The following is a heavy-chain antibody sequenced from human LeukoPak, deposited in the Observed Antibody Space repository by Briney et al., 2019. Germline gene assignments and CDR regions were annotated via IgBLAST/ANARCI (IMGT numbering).Heavy chain of an antibody. CDR2: ISAYNGNT. V-gene: IGHV1-18*01. CDR1: GYTFTSYG. D-gene: IGHD3-3*01. Sequence: ASVKVSCKASGYTFTSYGISWVRQAPGQGLEWMGWISAYNGNTNYAQKLQGRVTMTTDTSTSTAYMELRSLRSDDTAVYYCARGPVLRFLEWQNWFDPWGQGTLVTVSS. CDR3: ARGPVLRFLEWQNWFDP. J-gene: IGHJ5*02.